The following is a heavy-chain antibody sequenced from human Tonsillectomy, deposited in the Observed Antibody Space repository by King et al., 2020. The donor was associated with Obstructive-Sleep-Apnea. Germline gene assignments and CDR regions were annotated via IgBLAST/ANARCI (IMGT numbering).Heavy chain of an antibody. D-gene: IGHD1-14*01. Sequence: QLVQSGAQVRKPRASVQVSCRASGYTFTDYYIHWVRQAPGQGLEWMGWINPDSGGTSYAQKFEVWVTLTRDTSSSTAYLELNSLRSDDTAVYYCARGGPESGWDYFDDWGQGTLITASS. CDR3: ARGGPESGWDYFDD. V-gene: IGHV1-2*04. CDR1: GYTFTDYY. J-gene: IGHJ4*02. CDR2: INPDSGGT.